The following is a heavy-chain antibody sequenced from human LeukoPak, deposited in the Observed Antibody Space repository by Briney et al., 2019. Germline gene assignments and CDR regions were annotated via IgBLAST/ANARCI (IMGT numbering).Heavy chain of an antibody. V-gene: IGHV4-34*01. D-gene: IGHD3-22*01. CDR3: ARAPYYYESSGYYYGHYYYYYGMDV. CDR1: GGSFSGYY. Sequence: PSETLSLTCAVYGGSFSGYYWSWIRQPPGKGLEWIGEINHSGSTNYNPSLKSRVTISVDTSKNQFSLKLSSVTAADSAVYYCARAPYYYESSGYYYGHYYYYYGMDVWGQGTTVTVSS. CDR2: INHSGST. J-gene: IGHJ6*02.